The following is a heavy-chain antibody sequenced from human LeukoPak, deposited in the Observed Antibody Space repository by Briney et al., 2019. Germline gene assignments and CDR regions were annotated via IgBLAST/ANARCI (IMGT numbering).Heavy chain of an antibody. V-gene: IGHV4-61*09. CDR1: GGSISSGSYY. D-gene: IGHD6-19*01. J-gene: IGHJ4*02. CDR3: ARSSLAVYFDY. CDR2: IFTRGTT. Sequence: TLSLTCTVSGGSISSGSYYWNWIRQPAGKRLEWLGNIFTRGTTNYNASLESRLTISLDTARNQFSLYLSSVTAADTAKYFCARSSLAVYFDYWGQGTLVTASS.